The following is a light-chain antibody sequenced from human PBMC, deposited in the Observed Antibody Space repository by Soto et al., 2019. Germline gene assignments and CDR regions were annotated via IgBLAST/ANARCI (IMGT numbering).Light chain of an antibody. CDR1: SGHSNYA. J-gene: IGLJ2*01. CDR2: LNSDGSH. Sequence: QLVLTQSPSASASLGASVKLTCTLSSGHSNYAIAWHQQQPEKGPRYLMKLNSDGSHSKGDGIPDRCSGSSSGAERYLTVSSLQSEDEADYYCQTWGTGIQVFGGGTKLTVL. CDR3: QTWGTGIQV. V-gene: IGLV4-69*01.